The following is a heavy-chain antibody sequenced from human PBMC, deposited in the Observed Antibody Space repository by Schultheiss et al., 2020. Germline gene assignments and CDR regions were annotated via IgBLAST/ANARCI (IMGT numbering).Heavy chain of an antibody. V-gene: IGHV1-2*04. D-gene: IGHD1-26*01. CDR1: GYTFTSYD. Sequence: ASVKVSCKASGYTFTSYDINWVRQATGQGLEWMGWINPNSGGTNYAQKFQGWVTMTRDTSISTAYMELSRLRSDDTAVYYCARRLQLQVLPVHFGMDVWGQGTTVTVYS. CDR2: INPNSGGT. J-gene: IGHJ6*01. CDR3: ARRLQLQVLPVHFGMDV.